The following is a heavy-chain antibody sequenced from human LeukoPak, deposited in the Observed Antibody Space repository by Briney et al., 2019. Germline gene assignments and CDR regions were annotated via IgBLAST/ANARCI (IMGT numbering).Heavy chain of an antibody. CDR3: ARVKLELRPRLTYGMDV. D-gene: IGHD1-7*01. CDR1: GYTFTDYY. V-gene: IGHV1-2*02. Sequence: GASVKVSCKASGYTFTDYYIHWVRQAPGQGLEWMGWVNPNSGGTQYAQKFQGRVTMTRVTYISTAYIELSSLTSDDTAVYYCARVKLELRPRLTYGMDVWGLGTTVTVSS. CDR2: VNPNSGGT. J-gene: IGHJ6*02.